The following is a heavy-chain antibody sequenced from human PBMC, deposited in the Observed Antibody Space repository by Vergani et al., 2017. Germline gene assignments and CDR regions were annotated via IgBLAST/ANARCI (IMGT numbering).Heavy chain of an antibody. V-gene: IGHV4-59*01. CDR3: AVYYGSGRKYYMDV. J-gene: IGHJ6*03. CDR2: IYYSGST. Sequence: QVQLQQWGAGLLKPSETLSLTCTVSGGSISSYYWSWIRQPPGKGLEWIGYIYYSGSTNYNPSLKSRVTISVDTSKNQFSLKLSSVTAADTAVYYCAVYYGSGRKYYMDVWGKGTTVTVSS. CDR1: GGSISSYY. D-gene: IGHD3-10*01.